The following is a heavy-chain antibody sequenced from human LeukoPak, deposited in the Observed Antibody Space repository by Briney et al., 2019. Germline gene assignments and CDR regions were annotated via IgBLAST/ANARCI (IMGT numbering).Heavy chain of an antibody. D-gene: IGHD4-17*01. CDR1: GYTFTGYY. CDR2: INPNSSGT. J-gene: IGHJ4*02. CDR3: AVNDYGDYVPSN. V-gene: IGHV1-2*06. Sequence: ASVKVSCKASGYTFTGYYMHWVRQAPGQGLEWMGRINPNSSGTNYAQKFQGRVTMTRDTSISTAYMELSRLRSDDTAVYYCAVNDYGDYVPSNWGQGTLVTVSS.